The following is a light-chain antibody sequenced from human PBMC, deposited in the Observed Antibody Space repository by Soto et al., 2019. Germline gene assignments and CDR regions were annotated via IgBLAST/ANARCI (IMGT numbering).Light chain of an antibody. CDR1: QSVSSNF. CDR3: QPRSNPIT. J-gene: IGKJ5*01. Sequence: EVGVKKSPGTLSLTPGERGTLSCRASQSVSSNFLAWYQQKPGQAPRLLIFDASTRATGIPDRFTGSGSGTDFTLTISRLEPEDFAVYYCQPRSNPITFGQGTRLEIK. V-gene: IGKV3D-20*02. CDR2: DAS.